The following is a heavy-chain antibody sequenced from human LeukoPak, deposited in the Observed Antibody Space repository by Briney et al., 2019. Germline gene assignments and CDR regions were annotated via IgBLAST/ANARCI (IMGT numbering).Heavy chain of an antibody. Sequence: GGSLRLSCAASGFTFSSYEMNWVPQATGKGEEWVSYISSSGNTIYYADSVKGRFTISIDNAKISLYLQMNSLRAEDTAVYYCARDQCSSTSCYDGGAFDIWGQGTMVTVSS. CDR2: ISSSGNTI. CDR3: ARDQCSSTSCYDGGAFDI. CDR1: GFTFSSYE. V-gene: IGHV3-48*03. D-gene: IGHD2-2*01. J-gene: IGHJ3*02.